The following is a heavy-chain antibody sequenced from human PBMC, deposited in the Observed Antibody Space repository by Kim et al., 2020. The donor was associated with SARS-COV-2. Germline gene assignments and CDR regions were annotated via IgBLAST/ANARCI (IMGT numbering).Heavy chain of an antibody. J-gene: IGHJ4*02. CDR2: NNT. D-gene: IGHD1-26*01. Sequence: NNTYYANSVQGRFTISRDNSKNTLYLQMNSLRAEDTAVYYCAREDGAGYYWGQGTLVTVSS. V-gene: IGHV3-33*01. CDR3: AREDGAGYY.